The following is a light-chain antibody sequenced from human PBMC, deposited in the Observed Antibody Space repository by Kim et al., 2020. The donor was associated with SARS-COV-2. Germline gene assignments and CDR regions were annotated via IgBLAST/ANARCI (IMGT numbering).Light chain of an antibody. CDR2: VTT. CDR3: LLSFSGVRV. J-gene: IGLJ2*01. CDR1: TVANTSSYY. V-gene: IGLV7-46*01. Sequence: GGTDSLTCGTTTVANTSSYYPCWFQQQPGQAPRTMIYVTTKKLSCPPARFSCSHQGGKAALTLSGAQPEDEAEYYCLLSFSGVRVFGSGTQLTVL.